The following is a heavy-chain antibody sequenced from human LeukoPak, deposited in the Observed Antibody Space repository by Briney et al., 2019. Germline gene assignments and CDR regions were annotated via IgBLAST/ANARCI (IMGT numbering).Heavy chain of an antibody. CDR3: ARVGSFTHQWSG. CDR1: GFTFSSYW. V-gene: IGHV3-7*03. Sequence: PGGSLRLSCAASGFTFSSYWMNWARQAPGKGLEGVASINHNGNVNYYVDSVKGRFTISRDNAKNSLYLQMSNLRAEDTAVHYCARVGSFTHQWSGWGQGPLVIVPS. J-gene: IGHJ4*02. D-gene: IGHD2-15*01. CDR2: INHNGNVN.